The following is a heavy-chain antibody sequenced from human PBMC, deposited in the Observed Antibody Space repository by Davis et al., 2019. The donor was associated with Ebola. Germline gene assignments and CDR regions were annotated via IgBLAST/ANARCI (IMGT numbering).Heavy chain of an antibody. CDR3: ARGGGSSSWGYYYYGMDV. D-gene: IGHD6-13*01. CDR1: GFTFSSYW. V-gene: IGHV3-74*01. Sequence: HTGGSLRLSCAASGFTFSSYWMHWVRQAPGKGLVWVSRINSDGSSTSYADSVKGRFTISRDNAKNSLYLQMNSLRAEDTAVYYCARGGGSSSWGYYYYGMDVWGQGTTVTVSS. CDR2: INSDGSST. J-gene: IGHJ6*02.